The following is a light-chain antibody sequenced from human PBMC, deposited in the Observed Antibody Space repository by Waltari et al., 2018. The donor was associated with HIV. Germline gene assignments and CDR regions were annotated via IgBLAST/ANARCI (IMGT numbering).Light chain of an antibody. Sequence: SYELTQPPSLSVSPGQTASIPCSGNKLDNQYVCWYHQRPGQSPVLVIYQATKRPADSPERFAGSSSGDTATMTISEAQTVDEGDYYCQAWDSTVAVFGGGTRLTVL. CDR1: KLDNQY. CDR3: QAWDSTVAV. CDR2: QAT. J-gene: IGLJ2*01. V-gene: IGLV3-1*01.